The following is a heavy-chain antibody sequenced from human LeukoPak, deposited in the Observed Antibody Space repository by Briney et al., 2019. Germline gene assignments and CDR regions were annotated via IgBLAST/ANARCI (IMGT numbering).Heavy chain of an antibody. CDR1: DGSIRSGSYY. Sequence: PSETLSLTCTVSDGSIRSGSYYWSWIRQPAGKGLEWIYTGTTNYNPSLKSRVTISVDTSNEQFSLKLTSVTAADSAVYYCARSRIEMATISPADYWGQGTLVTVSS. CDR3: ARSRIEMATISPADY. J-gene: IGHJ4*02. V-gene: IGHV4-61*10. CDR2: YTGTT. D-gene: IGHD5-24*01.